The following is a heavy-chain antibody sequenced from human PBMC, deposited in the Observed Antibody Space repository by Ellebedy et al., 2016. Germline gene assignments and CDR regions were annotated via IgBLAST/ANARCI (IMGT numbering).Heavy chain of an antibody. V-gene: IGHV1-8*01. Sequence: ASVKVSCXASGYTFTSYDINWVRQATGQGLEWMGWMNPNSGNTGYAQKFQGRVTMTRNTSISTAYMELSSLRSEGTAVYYCARGWRWLQSVSAYWGQGTLVTVSS. CDR1: GYTFTSYD. D-gene: IGHD5-24*01. CDR2: MNPNSGNT. CDR3: ARGWRWLQSVSAY. J-gene: IGHJ4*02.